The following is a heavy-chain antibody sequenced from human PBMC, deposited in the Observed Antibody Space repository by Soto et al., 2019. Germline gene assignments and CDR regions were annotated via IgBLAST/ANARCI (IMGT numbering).Heavy chain of an antibody. CDR3: VRAVASAGAF. D-gene: IGHD2-8*02. CDR1: GFSLSNYL. J-gene: IGHJ1*01. Sequence: GGSLRLSCAASGFSLSNYLVNWVGQYPGKGLEWVANIKQDGSEIYYVDSVKGRFTISRDNAKNSVYLQMNSLRIEDTAVYYCVRAVASAGAFWGQGTPVTVSS. V-gene: IGHV3-7*01. CDR2: IKQDGSEI.